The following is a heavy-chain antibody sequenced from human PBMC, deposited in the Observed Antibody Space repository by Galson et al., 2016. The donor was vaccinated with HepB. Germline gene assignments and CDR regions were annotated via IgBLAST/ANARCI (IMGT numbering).Heavy chain of an antibody. Sequence: SLRLSCAASGFTFSSYWMQWVRQAPGKGLVWVSRINIDGSSTTYADSVKGRFTISRDNAKNTLYLQMNGLRVEDTAVYYCAKMDCGRDCPRDYWGQGTLVTVSS. CDR3: AKMDCGRDCPRDY. CDR2: INIDGSST. D-gene: IGHD2-21*02. J-gene: IGHJ4*02. V-gene: IGHV3-74*01. CDR1: GFTFSSYW.